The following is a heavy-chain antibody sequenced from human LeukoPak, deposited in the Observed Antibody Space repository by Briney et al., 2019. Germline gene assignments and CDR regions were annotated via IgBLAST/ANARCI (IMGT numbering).Heavy chain of an antibody. J-gene: IGHJ4*02. CDR3: AGGVSY. CDR1: GFPFSSFW. CDR2: IKHDGSVK. V-gene: IGHV3-7*04. Sequence: PGGSLRLSCAASGFPFSSFWMNWVRQTPGRGLEWLANIKHDGSVKYYVDSVKGRFTISRDNAMQSLYLQMNSLRAEDTAVYYCAGGVSYWGRGTLVTVSS.